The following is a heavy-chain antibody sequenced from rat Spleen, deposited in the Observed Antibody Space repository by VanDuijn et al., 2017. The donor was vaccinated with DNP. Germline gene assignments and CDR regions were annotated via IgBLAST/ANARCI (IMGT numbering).Heavy chain of an antibody. D-gene: IGHD1-1*01. CDR3: AKDDYSAPFDF. Sequence: EVQLVESGGGLVQPGNSLKLSCAVPVSGFTISDYAMAWVRQSPKRDLEWVATIIYDGGSTFYRDSVEGRFTISRDIAKNTLYLQMEGLRPEDSATYYCAKDDYSAPFDFWGQGVMVTVSS. J-gene: IGHJ2*01. CDR1: GFTISDYA. CDR2: IIYDGGST. V-gene: IGHV5-17*01.